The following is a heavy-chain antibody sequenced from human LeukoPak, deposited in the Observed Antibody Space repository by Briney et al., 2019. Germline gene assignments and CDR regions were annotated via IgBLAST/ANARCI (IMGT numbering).Heavy chain of an antibody. Sequence: GGSLRLSCAASGFTFSSYWMSWVRQAPGKGLEWVANIKQDASEKYYVDSVKGRFTISRDNAKNSLYLQMNSLRAEDTAVYYCARARTPYCGGDCYSDYWGQGTLVTVSS. J-gene: IGHJ4*02. CDR3: ARARTPYCGGDCYSDY. D-gene: IGHD2-21*02. V-gene: IGHV3-7*01. CDR2: IKQDASEK. CDR1: GFTFSSYW.